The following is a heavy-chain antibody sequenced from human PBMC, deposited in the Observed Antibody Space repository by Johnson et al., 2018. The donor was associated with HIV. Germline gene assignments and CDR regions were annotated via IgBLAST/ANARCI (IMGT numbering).Heavy chain of an antibody. J-gene: IGHJ3*02. CDR3: ARLERLGGLSRVLDM. Sequence: QVQLVESGGGLVKPGVSLRLSCAASGFTFSDYYMSWIRQAPGKGLEWVSYISYSASSMFYADSLQGRFTISRDNAKNSLYLQMNYLRVEDTAVYYCARLERLGGLSRVLDMWGQGTMVTVSS. CDR1: GFTFSDYY. CDR2: ISYSASSM. D-gene: IGHD6-19*01. V-gene: IGHV3-11*04.